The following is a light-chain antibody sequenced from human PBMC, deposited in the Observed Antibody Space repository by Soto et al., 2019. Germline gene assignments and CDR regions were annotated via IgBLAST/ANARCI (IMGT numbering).Light chain of an antibody. CDR3: CSYAGSYTSDV. J-gene: IGLJ1*01. Sequence: QSAPTQPRSVSGSPGQSVTISCTGTSSDVGGYNYVSWYQQHPGKAPKLMIYDVSKRPSGVPDRFSGSKSGNTASLTISGLQAEDEADYYCCSYAGSYTSDVFGTGTKVTVL. CDR1: SSDVGGYNY. V-gene: IGLV2-11*01. CDR2: DVS.